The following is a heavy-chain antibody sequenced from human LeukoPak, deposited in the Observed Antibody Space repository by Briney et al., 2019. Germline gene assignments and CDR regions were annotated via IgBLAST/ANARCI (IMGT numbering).Heavy chain of an antibody. D-gene: IGHD2-8*02. CDR3: ARDNVHLVVFFYY. CDR1: GYTFTGYY. Sequence: APVKVSCNASGYTFTGYYMHWVRQAPGQGLEWMGWINPNSGGTNYAQKFQGRVTMTRDTSISTAYMELRSLRSDDTAVYYCARDNVHLVVFFYYWGQGTLVTVSS. V-gene: IGHV1-2*02. CDR2: INPNSGGT. J-gene: IGHJ4*02.